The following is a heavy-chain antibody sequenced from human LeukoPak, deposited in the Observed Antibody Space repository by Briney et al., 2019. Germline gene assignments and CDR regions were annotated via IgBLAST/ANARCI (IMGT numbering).Heavy chain of an antibody. J-gene: IGHJ4*02. CDR1: GFTFSSYA. CDR3: AKGYYSGDYYRNDY. CDR2: ITASSGST. Sequence: PGGSLRLSCAASGFTFSSYAMSWVRQAPGKGLEWVSSITASSGSTYYADSVKGRFTISRDNSKNTLYLQMNSLRAEDTAIYFCAKGYYSGDYYRNDYWGQGTLVTVSS. D-gene: IGHD3-22*01. V-gene: IGHV3-23*01.